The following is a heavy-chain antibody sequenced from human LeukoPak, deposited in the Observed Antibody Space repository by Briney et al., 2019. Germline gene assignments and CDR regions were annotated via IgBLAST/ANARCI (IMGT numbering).Heavy chain of an antibody. V-gene: IGHV3-30-3*01. CDR3: ARAYCGGDCYDDY. D-gene: IGHD2-21*02. CDR1: GFTFSSYA. J-gene: IGHJ4*02. Sequence: GGSLRLSCAASGFTFSSYAMHWVRQAPGKGLEWVAVISYDGSNKYYADSVKGRFTISRDNSKNTLYLQMNSLRAEDTAVYYYARAYCGGDCYDDYWGQGTLVTVSS. CDR2: ISYDGSNK.